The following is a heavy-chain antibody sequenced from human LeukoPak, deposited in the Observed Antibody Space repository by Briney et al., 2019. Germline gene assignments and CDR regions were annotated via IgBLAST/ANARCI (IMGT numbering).Heavy chain of an antibody. Sequence: PGGSLRLSCAASGFTFSSYSMNWVRQAPGKGLEWVSYISSSSSTIYYADSVKGRFTISRDNAKNSLYLQMNSLRAEDTAVYYCARENYDSSGGQYYFDYWGQGTLVTVS. D-gene: IGHD3-22*01. J-gene: IGHJ4*02. CDR2: ISSSSSTI. CDR3: ARENYDSSGGQYYFDY. CDR1: GFTFSSYS. V-gene: IGHV3-48*01.